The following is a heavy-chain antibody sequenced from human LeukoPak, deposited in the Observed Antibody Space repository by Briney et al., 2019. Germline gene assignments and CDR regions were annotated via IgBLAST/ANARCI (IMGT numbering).Heavy chain of an antibody. CDR3: ARDLGGDQTYFDY. D-gene: IGHD1-26*01. CDR2: ISGGSTFI. V-gene: IGHV3-21*01. J-gene: IGHJ4*02. CDR1: GFPFSDYS. Sequence: PGGSLRLSCAASGFPFSDYSLNWVRQAPGKGLEWVSSISGGSTFIYYADSVKGRFTISRDNAKNSLYLQMNSLRVEDTAVYYCARDLGGDQTYFDYWGQGTLVTVSS.